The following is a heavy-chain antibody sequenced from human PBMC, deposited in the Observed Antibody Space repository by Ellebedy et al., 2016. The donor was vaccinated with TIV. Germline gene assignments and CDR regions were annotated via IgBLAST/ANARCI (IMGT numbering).Heavy chain of an antibody. Sequence: GESLKISCAASGFNFRSYWMTWVRQAPGKGLEWVAKIRQEGDEIYYVESVKGRFTISRDNAKNSLFLQMTSLRVEDPAVYYCARRASYGDYAVQVNPWFDPWGQGTLVTVSS. CDR1: GFNFRSYW. CDR2: IRQEGDEI. J-gene: IGHJ5*02. V-gene: IGHV3-7*01. CDR3: ARRASYGDYAVQVNPWFDP. D-gene: IGHD4-17*01.